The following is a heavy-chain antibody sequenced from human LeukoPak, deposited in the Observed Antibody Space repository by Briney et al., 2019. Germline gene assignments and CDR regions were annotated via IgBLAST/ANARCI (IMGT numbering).Heavy chain of an antibody. D-gene: IGHD3-9*01. CDR3: ARAPSYYDILLDP. J-gene: IGHJ5*02. CDR1: GGTFSSYA. Sequence: GASVKVSCKASGGTFSSYAISWVRQAPGQGLEWMGWISAYNGNTNYAQKLQGRVTMTTDTSTSTAYMELRSLRSDDTAVYYCARAPSYYDILLDPWGQGTLVTVSS. CDR2: ISAYNGNT. V-gene: IGHV1-18*01.